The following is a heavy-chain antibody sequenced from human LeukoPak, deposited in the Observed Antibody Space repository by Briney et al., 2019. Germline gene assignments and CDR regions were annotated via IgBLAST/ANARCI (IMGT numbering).Heavy chain of an antibody. V-gene: IGHV4-39*01. J-gene: IGHJ3*02. CDR3: ARHRIAAADDAFEI. Sequence: SETLSLTCTVSGRSISTSSYYWGWIRQPPGKGLEWIGTIYYSGSTYYNPSLKSRVPTSVDTSKNLFSLKLSSVTAADTALYYCARHRIAAADDAFEIWGQGTMVTVSS. CDR2: IYYSGST. D-gene: IGHD6-13*01. CDR1: GRSISTSSYY.